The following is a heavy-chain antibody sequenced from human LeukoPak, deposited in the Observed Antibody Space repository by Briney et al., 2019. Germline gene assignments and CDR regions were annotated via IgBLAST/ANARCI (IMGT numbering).Heavy chain of an antibody. CDR3: ARGGFYNYYGSSGYPNWFDP. V-gene: IGHV4-4*07. CDR2: IYTSGST. D-gene: IGHD3-22*01. J-gene: IGHJ5*02. Sequence: SETLSLTCTVSGGSISSYYWSWIRQPAGKGLEWIGRIYTSGSTNYNPSLKSRVTMSVDTSKNQFSLKLSSVTAADTAVYYCARGGFYNYYGSSGYPNWFDPWGQGTLVTVSS. CDR1: GGSISSYY.